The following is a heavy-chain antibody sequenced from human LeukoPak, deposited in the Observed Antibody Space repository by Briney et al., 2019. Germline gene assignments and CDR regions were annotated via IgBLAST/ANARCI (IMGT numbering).Heavy chain of an antibody. CDR1: GGSISSSSYY. J-gene: IGHJ4*02. Sequence: SSETLSRTCTVSGGSISSSSYYWGWIRQPPGKGLEWIGSIYYSGSTYYNPSLKSRVTISVDTSKNQFSLKLSSVTAADTAVYYCARLLYSSGHDYWGQGTLVTVSS. CDR3: ARLLYSSGHDY. CDR2: IYYSGST. D-gene: IGHD6-19*01. V-gene: IGHV4-39*01.